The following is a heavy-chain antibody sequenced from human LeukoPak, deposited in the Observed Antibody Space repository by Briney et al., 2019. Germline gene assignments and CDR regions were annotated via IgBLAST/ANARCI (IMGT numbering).Heavy chain of an antibody. CDR3: ARDCSSATCYAAFDY. J-gene: IGHJ4*02. V-gene: IGHV3-30-3*01. CDR1: GFTFSNYW. Sequence: GGSLRLSCAASGFTFSNYWMNWVRQAPGKGLEWVASISYDDTNKVYSDSVKGRFTVSRDRTNNTLYLQMHGLRAEDTAVYYCARDCSSATCYAAFDYWGQGVLVTVSS. CDR2: ISYDDTNK. D-gene: IGHD2-2*01.